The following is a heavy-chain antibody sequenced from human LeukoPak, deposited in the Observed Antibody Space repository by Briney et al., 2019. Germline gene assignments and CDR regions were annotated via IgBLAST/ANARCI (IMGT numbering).Heavy chain of an antibody. CDR1: GFTFNTYS. Sequence: GGSLRLSCEASGFTFNTYSMNWARQAPGKGLEWVSGISWNSGSIGYADSVKGRFTISRDNAKNSLYLQMNSLRAEDMALYYCAKASSGYYYSGDYFDYWGQGTLVTVSS. J-gene: IGHJ4*02. V-gene: IGHV3-9*03. CDR3: AKASSGYYYSGDYFDY. D-gene: IGHD3-22*01. CDR2: ISWNSGSI.